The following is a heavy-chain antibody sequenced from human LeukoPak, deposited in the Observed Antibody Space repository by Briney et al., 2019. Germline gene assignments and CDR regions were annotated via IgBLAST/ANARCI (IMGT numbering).Heavy chain of an antibody. CDR2: IVVSGGNT. Sequence: SVKVSCKTSGFTFTDSAVQWVRQARGHPPEWIGWIVVSGGNTNYAQKFEDRVTITRDRSTGTAYMELSSLRSEDTAVYYCVADPQGWTGWGRYWGQGTLVTVSS. CDR1: GFTFTDSA. CDR3: VADPQGWTGWGRY. J-gene: IGHJ4*02. V-gene: IGHV1-58*01. D-gene: IGHD3/OR15-3a*01.